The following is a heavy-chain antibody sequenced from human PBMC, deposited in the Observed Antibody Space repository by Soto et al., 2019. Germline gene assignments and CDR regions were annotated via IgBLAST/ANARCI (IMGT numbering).Heavy chain of an antibody. CDR1: GFTFSSYA. Sequence: QVQLVESGGGVVQPGRSLRLSCAASGFTFSSYAMHWVRQAPGKGLEWVAVISYDGSNKYYADSVKGRFTISRDNSKNTLYLQMNSLRAEDTAVYYCASDWNRYGYFDYWGQGTLVTVSS. J-gene: IGHJ4*02. CDR3: ASDWNRYGYFDY. D-gene: IGHD5-18*01. V-gene: IGHV3-30-3*01. CDR2: ISYDGSNK.